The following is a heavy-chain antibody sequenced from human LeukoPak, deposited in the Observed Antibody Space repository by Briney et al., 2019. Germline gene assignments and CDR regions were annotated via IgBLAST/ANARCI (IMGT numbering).Heavy chain of an antibody. CDR2: IKQDGSES. CDR3: ARGWLVPDF. CDR1: GFTFGSYW. J-gene: IGHJ4*02. V-gene: IGHV3-7*01. Sequence: GGSLRLSCAASGFTFGSYWMSWARQAPGKGLEWVANIKQDGSESYYVDSVKGRFTISRDNAKNSLYLQMNSLRAEDTAVYYCARGWLVPDFWGQGTLVTVSS. D-gene: IGHD6-19*01.